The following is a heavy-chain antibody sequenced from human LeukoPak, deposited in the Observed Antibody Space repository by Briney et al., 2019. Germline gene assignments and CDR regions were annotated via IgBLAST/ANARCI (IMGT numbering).Heavy chain of an antibody. CDR1: GGTFSSYA. D-gene: IGHD7-27*01. V-gene: IGHV1-69*05. CDR2: IIPIFGTA. Sequence: SVKVSCKASGGTFSSYAISWVRRSPGQGLEWMGGIIPIFGTANYAQKFQGRVTITTDESTSTAYMELSSLRSEDTAVYYCARALTGIDAFDIWGQGTMVTVSS. J-gene: IGHJ3*02. CDR3: ARALTGIDAFDI.